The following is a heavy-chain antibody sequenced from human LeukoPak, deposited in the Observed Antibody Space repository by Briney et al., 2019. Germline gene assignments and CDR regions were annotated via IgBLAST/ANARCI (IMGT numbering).Heavy chain of an antibody. CDR3: AKDLYGSGSPGFDY. Sequence: PGRSLRLSCAASVFTFDYYAMHWVRQAPGKGLEWVSGISWNSGSIGYAVSVKGRFTISRDNAKNSLYLQMNRLRAEDTALYYCAKDLYGSGSPGFDYWGQGTLVTVSS. J-gene: IGHJ4*02. V-gene: IGHV3-9*01. CDR2: ISWNSGSI. D-gene: IGHD3-10*01. CDR1: VFTFDYYA.